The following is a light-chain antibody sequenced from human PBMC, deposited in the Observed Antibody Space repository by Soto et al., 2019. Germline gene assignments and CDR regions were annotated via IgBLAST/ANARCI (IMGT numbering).Light chain of an antibody. J-gene: IGLJ1*01. CDR1: SSNMGTKN. Sequence: QSVLTQPPSASGTPGQRVTISCSGGSSNMGTKNVYWYRQFPGTAPKVLIYNNYQRPSGVPDRFSASKSDTSASLAISGLRSDDEADYYCAAWDDIRNAYVFGTGTKVTVL. CDR2: NNY. V-gene: IGLV1-47*02. CDR3: AAWDDIRNAYV.